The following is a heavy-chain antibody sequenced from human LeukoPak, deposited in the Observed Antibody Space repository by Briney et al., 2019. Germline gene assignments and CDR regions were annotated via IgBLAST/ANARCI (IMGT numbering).Heavy chain of an antibody. Sequence: PGGSLRLSCAASGFTFSAYSMIWVRQAPGKGLEWVSYSSTTGNTIHYTDSVKGRFTVSRDSAKNSLFLQMNSLRDEDTAVYYCARRGGGGRSDALDIWGQGTMVTVSS. CDR2: SSTTGNTI. J-gene: IGHJ3*02. CDR1: GFTFSAYS. CDR3: ARRGGGGRSDALDI. V-gene: IGHV3-48*02. D-gene: IGHD2-21*01.